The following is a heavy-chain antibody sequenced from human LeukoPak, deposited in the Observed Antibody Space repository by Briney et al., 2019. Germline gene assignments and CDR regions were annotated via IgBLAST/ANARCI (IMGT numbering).Heavy chain of an antibody. D-gene: IGHD3-22*01. CDR3: AKGHYYDSSGYYDY. CDR1: GFTFSSYA. CDR2: ISGSGGST. V-gene: IGHV3-23*01. Sequence: PGGSLRLSCAASGFTFSSYAMSWVRQAPGKGLEWVSAISGSGGSTYYADSVKGRFTISRDNSKNTLYLQMNSLRAEDAAVYYCAKGHYYDSSGYYDYWGQGTLVTVSS. J-gene: IGHJ4*02.